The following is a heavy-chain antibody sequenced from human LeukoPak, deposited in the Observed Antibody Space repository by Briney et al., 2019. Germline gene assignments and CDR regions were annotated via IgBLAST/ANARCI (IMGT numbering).Heavy chain of an antibody. CDR1: GFTFSSYG. J-gene: IGHJ4*02. CDR3: TRGYYDSSGSIDY. CDR2: IWYDGSNK. V-gene: IGHV3-33*01. Sequence: PGGSLRLSCAASGFTFSSYGTHWVRQAPGKGLEGVAVIWYDGSNKYYADSVKGRFTISRDNSKNTLYLQMNSLRAEDTAVYYCTRGYYDSSGSIDYWGQGTLVTVSS. D-gene: IGHD3-22*01.